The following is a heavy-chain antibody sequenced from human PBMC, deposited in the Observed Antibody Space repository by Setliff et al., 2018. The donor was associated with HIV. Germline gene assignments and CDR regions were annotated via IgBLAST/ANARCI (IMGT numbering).Heavy chain of an antibody. CDR2: ITNTGSST. Sequence: LRLSCAASGFTFSDYYLNWFRLAPGKGLEWISHITNTGSSTNYADSVKGRFTISRDNAKNSLYLQMNSLRAEDTAVYYCARDRTDYDILTGYSASYYFDYWGQGTLVTVSS. CDR1: GFTFSDYY. J-gene: IGHJ4*02. V-gene: IGHV3-11*06. D-gene: IGHD3-9*01. CDR3: ARDRTDYDILTGYSASYYFDY.